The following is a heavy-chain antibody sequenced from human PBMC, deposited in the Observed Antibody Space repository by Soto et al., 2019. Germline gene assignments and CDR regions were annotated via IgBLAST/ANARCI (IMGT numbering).Heavy chain of an antibody. Sequence: DVQLVESGGGLIQPGECLRLSCAAFGFTITGKKYVAWVAQASGKGLEWVSALYDLDGSSNAASVKGRFTTSSNSSKTTVYLRMNYLRPDDTAVYYCATWHEREHAYDVWGQGTTVTVSS. D-gene: IGHD1-1*01. CDR1: GFTITGKKY. CDR2: LYDLDGS. V-gene: IGHV3-53*01. J-gene: IGHJ3*01. CDR3: ATWHEREHAYDV.